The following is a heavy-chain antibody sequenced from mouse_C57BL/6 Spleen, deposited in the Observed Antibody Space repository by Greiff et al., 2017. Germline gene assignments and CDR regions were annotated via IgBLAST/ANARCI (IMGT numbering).Heavy chain of an antibody. Sequence: QVQLQQPGAELVKPGASVKLSCKASGYTFTSYWMHWVKQRPGQGLEWIGMIHPNSGSTNYNEKFKSKATLTVDKSSSTAYMQLSSLTSEDSAVYYCARSIYYGSSYWYFDVWGTGTTVTVSS. J-gene: IGHJ1*03. CDR2: IHPNSGST. CDR3: ARSIYYGSSYWYFDV. CDR1: GYTFTSYW. V-gene: IGHV1-64*01. D-gene: IGHD1-1*01.